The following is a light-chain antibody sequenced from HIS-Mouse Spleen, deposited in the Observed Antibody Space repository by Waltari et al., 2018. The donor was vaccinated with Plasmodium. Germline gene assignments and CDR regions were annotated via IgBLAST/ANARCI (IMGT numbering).Light chain of an antibody. CDR3: QQYYSTPWT. J-gene: IGKJ1*01. Sequence: DIVMTQSPDSLAVSLGERATINCKSSQSVLYSSNNKNYLAWYQQKPGQPPKRLIYWASTRESGVPDRFSGSGSGTDFTLTISSQQAEDVAVYYCQQYYSTPWTFGQGTKVEIK. V-gene: IGKV4-1*01. CDR2: WAS. CDR1: QSVLYSSNNKNY.